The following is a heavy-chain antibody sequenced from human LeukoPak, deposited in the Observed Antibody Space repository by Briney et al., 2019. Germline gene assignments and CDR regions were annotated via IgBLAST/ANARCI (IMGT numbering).Heavy chain of an antibody. CDR2: IYYSGVT. J-gene: IGHJ4*02. Sequence: SETLSLTCTASGGSISSGNYYWAWIRQPPGKGLEWIGSIYYSGVTYYNPSLKSRVTISINTSKNQFSLKLSSVPAADTAVYYCASRRAGGLNYFFEYWGQGTLVTVSS. V-gene: IGHV4-39*01. CDR1: GGSISSGNYY. D-gene: IGHD2/OR15-2a*01. CDR3: ASRRAGGLNYFFEY.